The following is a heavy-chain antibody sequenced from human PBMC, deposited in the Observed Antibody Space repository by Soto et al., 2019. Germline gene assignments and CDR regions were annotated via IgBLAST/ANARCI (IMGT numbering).Heavy chain of an antibody. CDR1: GYTLTELS. D-gene: IGHD6-13*01. Sequence: ALVKVSCKVSGYTLTELSMHWVLQAPGKGLEWMGGFDPEDGETIYAQKFQGRVTMTEDTSTDTAYMELSSLRSEDTAVYYCATDSPRYSSSWNPFDYWGQGTLVTASS. CDR3: ATDSPRYSSSWNPFDY. J-gene: IGHJ4*02. V-gene: IGHV1-24*01. CDR2: FDPEDGET.